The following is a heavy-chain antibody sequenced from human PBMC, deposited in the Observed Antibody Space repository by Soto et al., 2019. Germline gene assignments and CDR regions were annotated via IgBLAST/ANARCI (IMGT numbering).Heavy chain of an antibody. CDR2: ISAYNGNT. V-gene: IGHV1-18*01. D-gene: IGHD3-9*01. Sequence: GASVKVSCKASGYTFTSYGISWVRQAPGQGLEWMGWISAYNGNTNYAQKLQGRVTMTTDTPTSTAYMELRSLRSDDTAVYYCAFRFLPEENWFDPWGQGTLVTVSS. CDR3: AFRFLPEENWFDP. J-gene: IGHJ5*02. CDR1: GYTFTSYG.